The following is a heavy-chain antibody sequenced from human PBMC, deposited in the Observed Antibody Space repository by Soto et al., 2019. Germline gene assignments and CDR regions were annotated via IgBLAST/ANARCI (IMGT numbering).Heavy chain of an antibody. CDR2: IWSDGSNK. CDR3: LRVFDSYYFPL. J-gene: IGHJ1*01. CDR1: GFTFSTYG. D-gene: IGHD3-9*01. Sequence: QVQLVESGGGVVQPGRSLRLSCAASGFTFSTYGMHWVRQAPGKGLEWVALIWSDGSNKYYADSVKGRFTISRDNSKKTLSLHMNSLRAEDTAVYYCLRVFDSYYFPLWGPGNLVTVSS. V-gene: IGHV3-33*01.